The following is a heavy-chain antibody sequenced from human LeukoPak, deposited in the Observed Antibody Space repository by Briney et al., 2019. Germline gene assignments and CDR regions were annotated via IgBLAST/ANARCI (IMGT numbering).Heavy chain of an antibody. CDR3: ARGRFRYFDWLPYVRNYFDY. CDR2: IYYSGST. Sequence: PSQTLSLTCTVSGGSISSGDYYWSWIRQPPGKGLEWIGYIYYSGSTYYNPSLKSRVTISVDPSKNKFSLKLSSVTAADTAVYYCARGRFRYFDWLPYVRNYFDYWGQGTLVTVSS. D-gene: IGHD3-9*01. J-gene: IGHJ4*02. CDR1: GGSISSGDYY. V-gene: IGHV4-30-4*01.